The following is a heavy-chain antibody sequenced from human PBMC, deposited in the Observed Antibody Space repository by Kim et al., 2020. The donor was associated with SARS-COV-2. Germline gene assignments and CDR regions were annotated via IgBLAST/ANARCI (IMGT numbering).Heavy chain of an antibody. CDR2: ISGSGGST. V-gene: IGHV3-23*01. CDR3: AKSRARSSSSLYNWFDP. D-gene: IGHD6-6*01. J-gene: IGHJ5*02. Sequence: GGSLRLSCAASGFTFSSYAMSWVRQAPGKGLEWVSAISGSGGSTYYADSVKGRFTISRDNSKNTLYLQMNSLRAEDTAVYYCAKSRARSSSSLYNWFDPWGQGTLVTVSS. CDR1: GFTFSSYA.